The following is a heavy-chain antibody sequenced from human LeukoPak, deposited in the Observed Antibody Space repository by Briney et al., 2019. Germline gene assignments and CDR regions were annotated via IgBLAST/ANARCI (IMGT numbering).Heavy chain of an antibody. CDR2: INTNTGNP. D-gene: IGHD6-13*01. CDR1: GYTFTNYA. J-gene: IGHJ4*02. V-gene: IGHV7-4-1*02. CDR3: ARDTLHRLRIAAADDTFDY. Sequence: ASVKVSCKASGYTFTNYAMNWVRQAPGQGLEWMGWINTNTGNPTYAQGFTGRFVFSLDTSVSTAYLQISSLKAEDTAVYYCARDTLHRLRIAAADDTFDYWGQGTLVTVSS.